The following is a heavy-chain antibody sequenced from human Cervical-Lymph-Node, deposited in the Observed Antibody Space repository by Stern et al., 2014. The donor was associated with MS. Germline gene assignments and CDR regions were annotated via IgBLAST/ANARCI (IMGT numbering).Heavy chain of an antibody. V-gene: IGHV1-2*02. CDR1: GYSFTAYF. Sequence: VQLVQSGAEVKKPGASVKLSCKASGYSFTAYFIHWVRQAPGQGLEWMGWISTDTGGANYAQRFQGRVTMTRDTSISTTYMELSRLRSDDTAVYYCARDRGSHSDYWGQGTLVTVSS. J-gene: IGHJ4*02. CDR3: ARDRGSHSDY. CDR2: ISTDTGGA. D-gene: IGHD1-26*01.